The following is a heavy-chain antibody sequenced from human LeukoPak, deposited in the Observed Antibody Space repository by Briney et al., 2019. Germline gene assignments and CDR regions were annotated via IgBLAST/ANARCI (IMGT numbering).Heavy chain of an antibody. Sequence: GGSLRLSCAASGFTFSSYSMNWVRQAPGKGLEWLSYISSSTGTIYYADSVKGRFTISRDNAKNSLHLQMNSLRAEDTAVYYCAKVNGGFGYMDVWGKGTTVTVSS. V-gene: IGHV3-48*01. D-gene: IGHD3-16*01. CDR3: AKVNGGFGYMDV. CDR1: GFTFSSYS. CDR2: ISSSTGTI. J-gene: IGHJ6*03.